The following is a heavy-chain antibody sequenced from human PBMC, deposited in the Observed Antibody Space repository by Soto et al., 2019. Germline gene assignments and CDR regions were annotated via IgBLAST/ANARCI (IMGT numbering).Heavy chain of an antibody. CDR3: ARSRAFDI. J-gene: IGHJ3*02. Sequence: SETLSLTCTVSGGSVSSGSYYWSWIRQPPGKGMEWIGYIYYSGSTNYNPSLKSRVTISVDTSKKQFSLKLSSVTAADTAVYYCARSRAFDIWGQGTMVTVSS. V-gene: IGHV4-61*01. CDR2: IYYSGST. CDR1: GGSVSSGSYY. D-gene: IGHD2-2*01.